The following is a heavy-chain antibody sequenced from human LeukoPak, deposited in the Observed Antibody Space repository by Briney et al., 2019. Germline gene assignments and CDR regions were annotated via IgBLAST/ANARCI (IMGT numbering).Heavy chain of an antibody. D-gene: IGHD1-14*01. V-gene: IGHV1-69*13. J-gene: IGHJ5*02. CDR3: ARAPPSYKKGWFDP. CDR2: IIPIFGTA. CDR1: GYTFTSYD. Sequence: GASVKVSCKASGYTFTSYDINWVRQAPGQGLEWMGGIIPIFGTANYAQKFQGRVTITADESTSTAYMELSSLRSEDTAVYYCARAPPSYKKGWFDPWGQGTLVTVSS.